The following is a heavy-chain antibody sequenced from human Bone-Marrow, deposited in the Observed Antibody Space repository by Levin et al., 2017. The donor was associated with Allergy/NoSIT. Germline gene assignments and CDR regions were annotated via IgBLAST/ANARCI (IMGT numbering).Heavy chain of an antibody. D-gene: IGHD6-19*01. CDR1: GFTFSTYA. J-gene: IGHJ4*02. V-gene: IGHV3-23*01. Sequence: PVASVKVSCTAPGFTFSTYAMSWVRQAPGKGLEWVSSISGGGGRTDYADSVKGRFTISRDNSKNTLYLQMNSLRVEDTAVYYCAKGMELWDIIAVGPPFDYWGQGTLVTVSS. CDR3: AKGMELWDIIAVGPPFDY. CDR2: ISGGGGRT.